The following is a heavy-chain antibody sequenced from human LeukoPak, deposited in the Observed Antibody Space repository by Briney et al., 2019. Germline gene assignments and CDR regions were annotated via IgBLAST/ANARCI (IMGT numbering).Heavy chain of an antibody. CDR3: ARVDEDGFDY. CDR1: GGTFSSYA. Sequence: ASVKVSCKASGGTFSSYAISWVRQAPGQGLEWMGGIIPIFGTANYAQKFQGRVTMTRNTSISTAYMELSSLRSDDTAVYYCARVDEDGFDYWGQGTLVTVSS. CDR2: IIPIFGTA. J-gene: IGHJ4*02. V-gene: IGHV1-69*05.